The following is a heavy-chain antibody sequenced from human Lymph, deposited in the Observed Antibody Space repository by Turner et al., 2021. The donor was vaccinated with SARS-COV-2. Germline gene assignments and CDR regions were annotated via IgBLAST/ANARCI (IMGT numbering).Heavy chain of an antibody. CDR2: ISYDGSNE. CDR3: ARGHGGNYYYGMDV. CDR1: GFTFSTYV. V-gene: IGHV3-30*04. J-gene: IGHJ6*02. Sequence: QVQLVESGGGVVQPGRSLRLSCAASGFTFSTYVRHWVRQAPGKGLEWVALISYDGSNEYYADSVKGRFTISRDNSKNTVYLHMNSLRTEDTAMYYCARGHGGNYYYGMDVWGQGTTVTVSS. D-gene: IGHD2-15*01.